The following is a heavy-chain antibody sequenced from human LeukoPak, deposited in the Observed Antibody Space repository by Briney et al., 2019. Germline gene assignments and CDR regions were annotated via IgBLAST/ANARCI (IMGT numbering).Heavy chain of an antibody. V-gene: IGHV4-38-2*02. J-gene: IGHJ4*02. CDR3: ARVSRDEWELLTGSFDY. CDR2: IYHSGST. Sequence: PSETLSLTCTVSGYSISSGYYWGWIRQPPGKGLEWIGSIYHSGSTYYNPSLKSRVTISVDTSKNQFSLKLSSVTAADTAVYYCARVSRDEWELLTGSFDYWGQGTLVTVSS. D-gene: IGHD1-26*01. CDR1: GYSISSGYY.